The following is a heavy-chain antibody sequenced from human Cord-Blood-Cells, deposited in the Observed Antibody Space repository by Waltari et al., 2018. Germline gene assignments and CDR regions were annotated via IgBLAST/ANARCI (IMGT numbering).Heavy chain of an antibody. CDR2: ISGSVGST. Sequence: EVQLLWSGGGLVQPGVSLRLSFAAPGVTFCSYAMGWFLQAQGKGVEWVSAISGSVGSTYYAYSVKGRFTISRDNSKNTLYLQMNSLRAEDTAVYYCAKDAWDFDYWGQGTLVTVSS. CDR1: GVTFCSYA. D-gene: IGHD1-26*01. CDR3: AKDAWDFDY. V-gene: IGHV3-23*01. J-gene: IGHJ4*02.